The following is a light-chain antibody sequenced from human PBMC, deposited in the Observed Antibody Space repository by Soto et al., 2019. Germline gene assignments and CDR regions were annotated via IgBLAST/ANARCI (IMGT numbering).Light chain of an antibody. J-gene: IGLJ2*01. CDR2: EVT. CDR1: GSDVGGYDY. Sequence: QSALTQPASVSGSPGQSITFSCTGTGSDVGGYDYVSWYQQYPGKAPKLIIYEVTNRPSGVSNRFSGSKSGNTASLTISGLQDEDEADYYCSSYTISNTVVFGGGTTVTVL. V-gene: IGLV2-14*01. CDR3: SSYTISNTVV.